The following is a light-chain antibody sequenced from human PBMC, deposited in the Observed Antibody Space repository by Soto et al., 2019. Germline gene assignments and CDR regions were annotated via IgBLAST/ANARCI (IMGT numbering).Light chain of an antibody. J-gene: IGKJ1*01. CDR2: TAS. Sequence: DIQLTQSPSFLSASIGDRVTITCRASQDISSYLAWYQLKPGKAPKLLISTASTLQSGVPSRFSGSGSGTEFTLTISSLQPEDFATYYCQQLNSYPRTFGQGTKVDIK. V-gene: IGKV1-9*01. CDR1: QDISSY. CDR3: QQLNSYPRT.